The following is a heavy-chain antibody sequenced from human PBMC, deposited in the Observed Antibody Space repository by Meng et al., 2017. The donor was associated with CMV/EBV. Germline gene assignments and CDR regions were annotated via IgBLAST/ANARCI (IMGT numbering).Heavy chain of an antibody. CDR3: ARDDNQIAGLDY. V-gene: IGHV3-30*04. Sequence: GESLKISCAASGFTFSSYAMHWVRQAPGKGLEWVAVISYDGSNKYYADSVKGRFTISRDNSKNTLYLQMNSLRAEDTAVYYCARDDNQIAGLDYWGQGTLVTVSS. CDR2: ISYDGSNK. CDR1: GFTFSSYA. J-gene: IGHJ4*02. D-gene: IGHD6-13*01.